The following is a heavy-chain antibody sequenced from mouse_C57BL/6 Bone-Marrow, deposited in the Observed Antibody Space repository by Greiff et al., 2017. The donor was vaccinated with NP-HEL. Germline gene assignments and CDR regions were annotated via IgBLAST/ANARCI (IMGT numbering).Heavy chain of an antibody. CDR2: IDPETGGT. CDR3: TTYSFDY. CDR1: GYTFTDYE. V-gene: IGHV1-15*01. Sequence: QVQLKESGAELVRPGASVTLSCKASGYTFTDYEMHWVKQTPVHGLEWIGAIDPETGGTAYNQKFKGKAILTADKSSSTAYMVLRSLTSEDSAVYYCTTYSFDYWGQGTTLTVSS. D-gene: IGHD2-10*01. J-gene: IGHJ2*01.